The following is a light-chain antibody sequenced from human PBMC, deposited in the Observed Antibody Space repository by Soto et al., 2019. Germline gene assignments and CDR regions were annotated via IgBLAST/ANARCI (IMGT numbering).Light chain of an antibody. Sequence: DIVMTHSPLSLPVTPGEPASISCRSSQSLLHSNGYNYLDWYLQKPGQSPQLLIYLGSNRASGVLDRFSGSGSGTDFTLKISSVEAEDVGVYYCMQYLQTPPYTFGQGTKLEIK. J-gene: IGKJ2*01. V-gene: IGKV2-28*01. CDR1: QSLLHSNGYNY. CDR2: LGS. CDR3: MQYLQTPPYT.